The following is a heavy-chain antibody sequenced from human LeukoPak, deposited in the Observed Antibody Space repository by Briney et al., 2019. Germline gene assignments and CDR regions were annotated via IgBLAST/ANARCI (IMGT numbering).Heavy chain of an antibody. J-gene: IGHJ6*03. CDR1: GFTFSSYW. CDR3: AREQHGGAYYYTYYYYYYMDV. CDR2: IKQDGSEK. Sequence: GGSLRLSCAASGFTFSSYWMSWVRQAPGKGLEWVANIKQDGSEKYYVDSVKGRFTISRDNAKNSLYLQMNSLRAEDTAVYYCAREQHGGAYYYTYYYYYYMDVWGKGTTVTISS. D-gene: IGHD2-8*02. V-gene: IGHV3-7*03.